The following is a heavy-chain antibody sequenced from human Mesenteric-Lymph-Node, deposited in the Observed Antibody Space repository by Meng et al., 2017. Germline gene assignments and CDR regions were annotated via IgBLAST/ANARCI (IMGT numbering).Heavy chain of an antibody. CDR3: ARHDGGYGDYFDH. D-gene: IGHD5-12*01. CDR2: IYYSGST. J-gene: IGHJ4*02. Sequence: QPQRQESGPGLVKLSETLPLTCTVSGGSISSSSYYWGWIRQPPGKGLEWIGSIYYSGSTYYNPSLRSRVTMSLDTSKNQFSLKLSSVTATDTAVYYCARHDGGYGDYFDHWGQGTLVTVSS. CDR1: GGSISSSSYY. V-gene: IGHV4-39*01.